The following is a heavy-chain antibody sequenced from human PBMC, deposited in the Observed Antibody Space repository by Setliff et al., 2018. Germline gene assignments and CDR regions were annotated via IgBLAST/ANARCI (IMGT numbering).Heavy chain of an antibody. J-gene: IGHJ6*03. V-gene: IGHV7-4-1*02. CDR2: XXXXXXXX. Sequence: ASVKVSCKASGYTFRSYGINWVRQAPGQGXXXXXXXXXXXXXXXXXXXXXXXFVFSLXXSVTTAYLQISSLKAQDSAVYYCARGGDIITIFGVVTPDYYYYMDVWGTGTTVTVSS. D-gene: IGHD3-3*01. CDR1: GYTFRSYG. CDR3: ARGGDIITIFGVVTPDYYYYMDV.